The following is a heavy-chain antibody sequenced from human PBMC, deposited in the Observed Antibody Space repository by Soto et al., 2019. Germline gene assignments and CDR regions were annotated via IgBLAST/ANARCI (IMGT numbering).Heavy chain of an antibody. CDR1: GFTFGDYA. CDR3: TRGRWLFYYYYGMDV. V-gene: IGHV3-49*04. D-gene: IGHD3-22*01. CDR2: IRSKAYGGTT. Sequence: ESGGGLVQPGRSLRLSCTASGFTFGDYAMSWVRQAPGKGLEWVGFIRSKAYGGTTEYAASVKGRFTISRDDSKSIAYLQMNSLKTEDTAVYYCTRGRWLFYYYYGMDVWGQGTTVTVSS. J-gene: IGHJ6*02.